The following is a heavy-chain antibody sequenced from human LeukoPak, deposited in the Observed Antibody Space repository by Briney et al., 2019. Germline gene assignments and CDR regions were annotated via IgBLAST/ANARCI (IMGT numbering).Heavy chain of an antibody. Sequence: PGGSLRLSCAASGFTFSSYAMSWVRQAPGKGLEWVSDLSGSGGSTYYADSVKCRFTISRDNSKNTLYLQMNSLRAEDTAVYYCAKDVTEYSGSPYYFDYWGQGTLVTVSS. CDR1: GFTFSSYA. V-gene: IGHV3-23*01. D-gene: IGHD1-26*01. CDR3: AKDVTEYSGSPYYFDY. CDR2: LSGSGGST. J-gene: IGHJ4*02.